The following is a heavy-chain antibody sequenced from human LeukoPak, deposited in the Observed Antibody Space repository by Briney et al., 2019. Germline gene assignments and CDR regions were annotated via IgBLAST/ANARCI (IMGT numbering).Heavy chain of an antibody. CDR2: ISYDGSNK. J-gene: IGHJ6*02. CDR1: GFTFSSYA. CDR3: TYGSGSYYNYDYYGMDV. Sequence: GGSLRLPCAASGFTFSSYAMHWVRQAPGKGLEWVAVISYDGSNKYYADSVKGRFTISRDNSKNTLYLQMNSLRAEDTAVYYCTYGSGSYYNYDYYGMDVWGQGTTVTVSS. V-gene: IGHV3-30-3*01. D-gene: IGHD3-10*01.